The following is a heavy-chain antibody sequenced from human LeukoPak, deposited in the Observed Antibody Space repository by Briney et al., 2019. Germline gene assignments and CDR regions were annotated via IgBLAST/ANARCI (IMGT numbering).Heavy chain of an antibody. CDR1: GFTVSSNY. V-gene: IGHV3-66*01. J-gene: IGHJ6*03. Sequence: PGGSLRLSCAASGFTVSSNYMSWVRQAPGKGLEWVSVIYSGGSTYYADSVKGRFTISRDNSKNTLYLQMNSLRAEDTAVYYCARVDYGGSFYYYYYMDVWGKGTTVTISS. CDR3: ARVDYGGSFYYYYYMDV. CDR2: IYSGGST. D-gene: IGHD4-23*01.